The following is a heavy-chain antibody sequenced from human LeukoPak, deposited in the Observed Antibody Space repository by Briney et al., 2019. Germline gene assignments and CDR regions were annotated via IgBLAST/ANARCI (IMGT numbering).Heavy chain of an antibody. CDR3: ARGCSSTSCYWYFDY. Sequence: ASVKVSCKASGYTFTGYYMHWVRQAPGQGLEWMGWINPNRGGTNYAQKFQGRVTMTRDTSISTAYMELSRLRSDDTAVYYCARGCSSTSCYWYFDYWGQGTLVTVSS. J-gene: IGHJ4*02. CDR1: GYTFTGYY. V-gene: IGHV1-2*02. D-gene: IGHD2-2*01. CDR2: INPNRGGT.